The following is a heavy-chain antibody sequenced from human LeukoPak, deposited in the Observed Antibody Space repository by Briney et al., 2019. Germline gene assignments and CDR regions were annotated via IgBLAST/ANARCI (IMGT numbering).Heavy chain of an antibody. D-gene: IGHD3-22*01. V-gene: IGHV3-23*01. CDR2: ISGSGGST. CDR1: ESTFSSYA. J-gene: IGHJ4*02. CDR3: AKDTTYYYDSSGYRMFDY. Sequence: PGGSLRLSCAASESTFSSYAMSWVRQAPGKGLEWVSAISGSGGSTYYADSVKGRFTISRDNSKNTLYLQMNSLRAEDTAVYYCAKDTTYYYDSSGYRMFDYWGQGTLVTVSS.